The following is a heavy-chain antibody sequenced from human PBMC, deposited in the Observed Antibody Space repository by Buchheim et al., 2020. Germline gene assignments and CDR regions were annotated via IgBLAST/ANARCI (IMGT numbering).Heavy chain of an antibody. CDR2: IYYSGST. V-gene: IGHV4-59*08. D-gene: IGHD1-1*01. Sequence: QVQLQESGPGLVKPSETLSLTCTVSGSSISSYYWSWIRQPPGKGLEWIGYIYYSGSTNYNPSLKSRVTISVDTSKNQFSLKLSSVTAADTAVYYCARLERVYGMDVWGQGTT. CDR3: ARLERVYGMDV. J-gene: IGHJ6*02. CDR1: GSSISSYY.